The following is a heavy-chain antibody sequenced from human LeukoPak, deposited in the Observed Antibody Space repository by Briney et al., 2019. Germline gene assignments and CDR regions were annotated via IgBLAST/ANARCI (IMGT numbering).Heavy chain of an antibody. D-gene: IGHD4-11*01. Sequence: SETLSLTCTVSGGSISPYYWSWIRQPPGKGLEWIGYTYHSGSTNYNPSLKSRVTISVDTSKNQFSLKLSSVTAVDSAVYYCARHLVTTRGGMDVWGQGTTVTVSS. CDR2: TYHSGST. CDR3: ARHLVTTRGGMDV. J-gene: IGHJ6*02. CDR1: GGSISPYY. V-gene: IGHV4-59*08.